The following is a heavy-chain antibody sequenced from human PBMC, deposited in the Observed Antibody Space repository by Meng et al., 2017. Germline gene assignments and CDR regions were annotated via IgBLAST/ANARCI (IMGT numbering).Heavy chain of an antibody. J-gene: IGHJ5*02. CDR1: GFTFRNYW. CDR3: ARSDWFDP. Sequence: EVLLVEFGGGLFQSGGSLRLSCTASGFTFRNYWMHWVRQAPGKGLVWVSRIKPDGTMTVYADSVKGRFTISRDNAKNTLYLQMNSLRSDDTAVYYCARSDWFDPWGQGTLVTVSS. V-gene: IGHV3-74*01. CDR2: IKPDGTMT.